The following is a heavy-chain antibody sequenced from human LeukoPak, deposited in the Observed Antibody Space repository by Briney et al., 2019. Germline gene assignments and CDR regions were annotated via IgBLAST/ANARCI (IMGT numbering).Heavy chain of an antibody. V-gene: IGHV1-2*02. J-gene: IGHJ4*02. CDR3: ARGGGSYFDY. D-gene: IGHD1-26*01. CDR2: INPNSGGT. CDR1: GYTFTGYY. Sequence: GASVKVSCKASGYTFTGYYMHWVRQAPGQGLEWMGWINPNSGGTNDAQKFQGRVTMTRDTSISTAYMELRSLRSDDTAVYYCARGGGSYFDYWGQGTLVTVSS.